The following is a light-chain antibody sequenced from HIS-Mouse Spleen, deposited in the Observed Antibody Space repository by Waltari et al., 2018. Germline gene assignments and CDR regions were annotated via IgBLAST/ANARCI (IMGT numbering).Light chain of an antibody. CDR3: SSYTSSSFNVV. CDR2: DVS. J-gene: IGLJ2*01. Sequence: QSALTQPASVSGSPGQSITISCTGTSSDVGGYNYVSWYQHHPGKAPKLMIYDVSNRPSWVSNRFSGSKSGNTASLTISGLQAEDEADYYCSSYTSSSFNVVFGGGTKLTVL. V-gene: IGLV2-14*03. CDR1: SSDVGGYNY.